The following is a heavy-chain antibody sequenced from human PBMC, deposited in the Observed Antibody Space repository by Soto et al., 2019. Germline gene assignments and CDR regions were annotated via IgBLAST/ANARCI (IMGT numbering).Heavy chain of an antibody. CDR3: ARDPTTAVAGTG. Sequence: PGGSLRLSCAASGFTFSSYAMHWVRQAPGKGLEWVAVISYDGSNKYYADSVKGRFTISRDNSKNTLYLQMNSLRAEDTAVYYCARDPTTAVAGTGWGQGTLVTVSS. V-gene: IGHV3-30-3*01. J-gene: IGHJ4*02. CDR2: ISYDGSNK. D-gene: IGHD6-19*01. CDR1: GFTFSSYA.